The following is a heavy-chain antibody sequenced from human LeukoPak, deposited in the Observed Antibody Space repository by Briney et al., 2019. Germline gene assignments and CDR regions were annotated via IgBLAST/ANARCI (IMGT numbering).Heavy chain of an antibody. D-gene: IGHD3-22*01. Sequence: SQTLSLTCTVSGGSISSGGYYWSWIRQHPGKGLEWIGYIYYSGSTYYNPSLKSRVTISVDTSKNQFSLKLSFVTAADTAVYYCARDHKYYYDSSGYFLEDWGQGTLVTVSS. CDR2: IYYSGST. CDR1: GGSISSGGYY. CDR3: ARDHKYYYDSSGYFLED. V-gene: IGHV4-31*03. J-gene: IGHJ4*02.